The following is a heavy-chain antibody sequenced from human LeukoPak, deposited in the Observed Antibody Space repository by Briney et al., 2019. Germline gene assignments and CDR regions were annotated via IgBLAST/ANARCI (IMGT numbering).Heavy chain of an antibody. V-gene: IGHV3-7*03. CDR3: ARGGISSMYNWFDP. D-gene: IGHD6-13*01. J-gene: IGHJ5*02. CDR1: VFTSSSNL. Sequence: RGSLRLSCAPSVFTSSSNLMSWVRHAPGKGLEWMANIKQDGREKYNMDSVKGRFTISRDNAKNSMYRQMNSLRAEVTAVYYWARGGISSMYNWFDPWGQGTLVTVSS. CDR2: IKQDGREK.